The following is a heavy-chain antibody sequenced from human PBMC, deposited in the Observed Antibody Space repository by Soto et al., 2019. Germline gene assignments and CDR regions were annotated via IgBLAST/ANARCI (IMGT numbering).Heavy chain of an antibody. CDR3: AIVRYTIFNWFDP. CDR1: GFTFSDYY. D-gene: IGHD3-3*01. CDR2: ISSSGSTI. J-gene: IGHJ5*02. Sequence: QVQLVESGGGLVKPGGFLRLSCAASGFTFSDYYMSWIRQAPGKGLEWVSYISSSGSTIYYADSVKGRFTISRDNAKNSLYLKMNSLRAEDTAVYYCAIVRYTIFNWFDPWGQGTLVTVSS. V-gene: IGHV3-11*01.